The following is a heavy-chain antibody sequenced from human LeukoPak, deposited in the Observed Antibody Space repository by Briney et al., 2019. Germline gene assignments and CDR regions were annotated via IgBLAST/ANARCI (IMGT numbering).Heavy chain of an antibody. V-gene: IGHV1-2*02. D-gene: IGHD2-21*02. CDR3: ARGALAYCGGDCSLRYTVLPGY. CDR2: INPNSGGT. CDR1: GYTFTGYY. Sequence: ASVKVSCKASGYTFTGYYMHWVRQAPGQGLEWMGWINPNSGGTNYAQKFQGRVTMTRDTSISTAYMELSRLRSDDTAVYYCARGALAYCGGDCSLRYTVLPGYWGQGTLVTVSS. J-gene: IGHJ4*02.